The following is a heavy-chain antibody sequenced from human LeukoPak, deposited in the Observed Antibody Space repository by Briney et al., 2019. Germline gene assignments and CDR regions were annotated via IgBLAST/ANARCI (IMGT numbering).Heavy chain of an antibody. D-gene: IGHD5-18*01. Sequence: AGGSLRLSCAASEFSVGSNYMTWVRQAPGKGLEWVSLIYSGGSTYYADSVKGRFTISRDNSKNTLYLQMNSLRAEDTAVYYCANPPGPPPRNSYGYVDYWGQGTLVTVSS. CDR1: EFSVGSNY. V-gene: IGHV3-66*01. J-gene: IGHJ4*02. CDR2: IYSGGST. CDR3: ANPPGPPPRNSYGYVDY.